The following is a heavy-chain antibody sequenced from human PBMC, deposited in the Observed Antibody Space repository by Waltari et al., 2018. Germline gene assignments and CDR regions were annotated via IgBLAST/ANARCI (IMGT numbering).Heavy chain of an antibody. D-gene: IGHD3-10*01. J-gene: IGHJ4*02. V-gene: IGHV4-38-2*02. CDR3: AREGKLLWFGESYFDY. CDR2: IYHSGST. CDR1: GYSISSGYY. Sequence: QVQLQESGPGLVKPSETLSLTCAVSGYSISSGYYCGWTRHPPGKGLEWIGSIYHSGSTYYNPSLKSRVTISVDTSKNQFSLKLSSVTAADTAVYYCAREGKLLWFGESYFDYWGQGTLVTVSS.